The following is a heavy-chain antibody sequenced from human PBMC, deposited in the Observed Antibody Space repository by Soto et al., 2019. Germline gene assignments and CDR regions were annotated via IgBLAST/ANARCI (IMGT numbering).Heavy chain of an antibody. V-gene: IGHV3-23*01. D-gene: IGHD6-13*01. J-gene: IGHJ3*02. CDR2: ISGSGGST. CDR3: AKEKPTGYSSRGYGGDAFDI. CDR1: GFTFSSYD. Sequence: EVQLLESGGGLVQTGGSLRLSCAASGFTFSSYDMSWVRQAPGKGLEWVSGISGSGGSTYYADSVKGRFTISRDNSKNTLYLQMNSLRAEDTAVYYCAKEKPTGYSSRGYGGDAFDIWGQGTMVTVSS.